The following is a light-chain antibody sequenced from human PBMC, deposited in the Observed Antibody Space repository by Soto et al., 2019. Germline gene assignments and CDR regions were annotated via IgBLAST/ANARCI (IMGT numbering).Light chain of an antibody. J-gene: IGKJ2*01. V-gene: IGKV3-20*01. Sequence: DIVLTQSPGTLSLSPGERATLSCRASQSVGSSHLAWYQQKPGQAPRLVIYGASNRATSIPDRFSGSGSGTDFTLTISRLEPEDFAVYYCQQYDSSPLYTFGQGTKLEIK. CDR2: GAS. CDR3: QQYDSSPLYT. CDR1: QSVGSSH.